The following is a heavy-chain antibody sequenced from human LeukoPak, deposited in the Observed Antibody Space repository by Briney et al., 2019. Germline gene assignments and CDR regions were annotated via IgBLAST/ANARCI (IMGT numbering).Heavy chain of an antibody. CDR3: ARDPYSSSWFDY. D-gene: IGHD6-13*01. CDR1: GFTFSSYS. CDR2: ISSSGSTI. Sequence: PGGSLRLSCAASGFTFSSYSMNWVRQAPGKGLEWVSYISSSGSTIYYADSVKGRFTISRDNAKNSLYLQMNSLRAEDTAVYYCARDPYSSSWFDYWGQGTLVTVSS. V-gene: IGHV3-48*04. J-gene: IGHJ4*02.